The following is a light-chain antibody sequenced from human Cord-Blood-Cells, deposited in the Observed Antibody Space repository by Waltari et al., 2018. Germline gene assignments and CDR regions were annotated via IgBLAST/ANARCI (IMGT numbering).Light chain of an antibody. J-gene: IGKJ1*01. V-gene: IGKV3-20*01. CDR2: GAS. Sequence: EIVLTQSPGTLSLSPGERATLSCRASQSVSSSYLAWYQQKPGQAPRLLIYGASSRATGIPGRFSGGGSGTDFTLTISRLEPEDVAVYYCQQYGSSPTFGQGTKVEIK. CDR1: QSVSSSY. CDR3: QQYGSSPT.